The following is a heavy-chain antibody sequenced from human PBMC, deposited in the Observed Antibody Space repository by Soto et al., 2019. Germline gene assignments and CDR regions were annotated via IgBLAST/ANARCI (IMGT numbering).Heavy chain of an antibody. D-gene: IGHD5-18*01. CDR1: GFTFSTYA. CDR3: AKDGGGYNYGYVMLDKYYYGMDV. Sequence: GSLRLSCAASGFTFSTYAMHWVRQAPGKGLEWVAVISYDGTNKYFADSVRGRFTISRDNSKNTLFLQMNSLRAEDTAVYYCAKDGGGYNYGYVMLDKYYYGMDVWGQGTTVTVSS. CDR2: ISYDGTNK. V-gene: IGHV3-30-3*01. J-gene: IGHJ6*02.